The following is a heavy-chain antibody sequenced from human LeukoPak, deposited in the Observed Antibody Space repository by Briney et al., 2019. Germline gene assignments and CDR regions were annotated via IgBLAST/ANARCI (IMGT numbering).Heavy chain of an antibody. CDR3: AKDRLPFDY. D-gene: IGHD5-18*01. CDR1: GFTFSSYG. Sequence: GGSLRLSGAASGFTFSSYGMHWVRKAPGKGLEWLAFIRYDGSNKYYADSVKGRFTISRDNSKNTLYLQLNGLRAEDTAVYDCAKDRLPFDYWGQRTLVTVSS. J-gene: IGHJ4*02. V-gene: IGHV3-30*02. CDR2: IRYDGSNK.